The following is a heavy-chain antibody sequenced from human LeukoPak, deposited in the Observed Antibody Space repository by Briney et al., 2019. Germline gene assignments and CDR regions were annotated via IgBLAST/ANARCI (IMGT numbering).Heavy chain of an antibody. D-gene: IGHD2-15*01. Sequence: PGGSLRLSCVASGFTFSNYGMYWVRQAPGKGLEWMAVISYDGGNKYYADSVKGRFTISRDNAKNSLYLQMNSLRAEDTAVYYCARDHLRLGYCSGGSCYGGSTLGYWGQGTLVTVSS. CDR3: ARDHLRLGYCSGGSCYGGSTLGY. J-gene: IGHJ4*02. CDR2: ISYDGGNK. V-gene: IGHV3-30*03. CDR1: GFTFSNYG.